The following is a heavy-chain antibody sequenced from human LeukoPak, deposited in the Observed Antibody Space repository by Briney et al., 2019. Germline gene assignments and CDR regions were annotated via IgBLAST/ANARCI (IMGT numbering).Heavy chain of an antibody. CDR3: ARDVVGFVVVVPAGYMDV. Sequence: PAASVKVSCKASGYTFTGYYMHWVRQAPGQGLEWMGWINPNSGGTNYAQKFQGRVTMTRDTSISTAYMELSRLRSDDTAVYYCARDVVGFVVVVPAGYMDVWGKGTTVTVSS. J-gene: IGHJ6*03. CDR1: GYTFTGYY. CDR2: INPNSGGT. V-gene: IGHV1-2*02. D-gene: IGHD2-2*01.